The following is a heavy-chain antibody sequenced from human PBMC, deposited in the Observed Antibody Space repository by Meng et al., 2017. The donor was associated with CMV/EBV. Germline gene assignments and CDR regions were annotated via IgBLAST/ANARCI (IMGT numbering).Heavy chain of an antibody. J-gene: IGHJ3*02. CDR3: ARVYSLYAFDI. Sequence: CTVSCGSISSSSYYWGWIRQPPGKGLEWIGSIYYSGSTYYNPPLKSRVTISVDTSKNQFSLKLSSVTAADTAVYYCARVYSLYAFDIWGQGTMVTVSS. CDR1: CGSISSSSYY. CDR2: IYYSGST. D-gene: IGHD2-8*01. V-gene: IGHV4-39*01.